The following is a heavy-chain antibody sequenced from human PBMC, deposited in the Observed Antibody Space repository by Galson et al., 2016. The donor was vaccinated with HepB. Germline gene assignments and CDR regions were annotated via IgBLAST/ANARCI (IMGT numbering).Heavy chain of an antibody. CDR3: AREERGGYFYYMDV. CDR2: IYYTGST. Sequence: LSLTCTVSGGSINSGGYYWSWIRQHPGKGLEWIGYIYYTGSTYYNPSLTSRITISVDTSKNQFSLKLNSVTAADTAVYYCAREERGGYFYYMDVWGKGTTVTVSS. D-gene: IGHD1-1*01. V-gene: IGHV4-31*03. J-gene: IGHJ6*03. CDR1: GGSINSGGYY.